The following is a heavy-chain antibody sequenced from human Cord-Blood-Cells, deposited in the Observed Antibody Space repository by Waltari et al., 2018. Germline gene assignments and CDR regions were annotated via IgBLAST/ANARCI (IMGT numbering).Heavy chain of an antibody. D-gene: IGHD3-16*01. CDR2: INPNGGGT. V-gene: IGHV1-2*02. Sequence: QVQLVQSGAEVKKPGASVKVSCKASGYTFTGYYMHWVRQAPGQGLEWMGWINPNGGGTNYAQKFQGRVTMTRDTSISTAYMELSRLRSDDTAVYYCASTGGSSRYYYGMDVWGQGTTVTVSS. CDR1: GYTFTGYY. CDR3: ASTGGSSRYYYGMDV. J-gene: IGHJ6*02.